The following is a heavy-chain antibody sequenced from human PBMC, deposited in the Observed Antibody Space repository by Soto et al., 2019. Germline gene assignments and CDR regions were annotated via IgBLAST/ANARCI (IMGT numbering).Heavy chain of an antibody. D-gene: IGHD4-17*01. Sequence: GPGPGTTSETLSLTCSVSGGSVSDKTYYWSWIRQAPGKGLEWIGYVYYSGTTNYNPSLKSRDTISVDLSKNRFSLRLSSVTTADTALYYCARTTAVPNTLRSRYFFDYWGQGTLVTVSS. J-gene: IGHJ4*02. CDR2: VYYSGTT. CDR1: GGSVSDKTYY. V-gene: IGHV4-61*01. CDR3: ARTTAVPNTLRSRYFFDY.